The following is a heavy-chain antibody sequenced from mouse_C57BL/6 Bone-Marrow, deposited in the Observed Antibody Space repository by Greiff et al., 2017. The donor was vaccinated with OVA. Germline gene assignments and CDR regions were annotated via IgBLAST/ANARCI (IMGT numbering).Heavy chain of an antibody. Sequence: QVHVKQPGAELVKPGASVKLSCKASGYTFTSYWMHWVKQRPGQGLEWIGMIHPNSGSTNYNEKFKSKATLTVDKSSSTAYMQLSSLTSEDSAVYYCARGGFYGSSYGYWGQGTTLTVSS. V-gene: IGHV1-64*01. D-gene: IGHD1-1*01. CDR2: IHPNSGST. CDR1: GYTFTSYW. J-gene: IGHJ2*01. CDR3: ARGGFYGSSYGY.